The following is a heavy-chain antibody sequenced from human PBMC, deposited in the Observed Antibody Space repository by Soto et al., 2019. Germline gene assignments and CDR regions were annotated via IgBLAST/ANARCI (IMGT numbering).Heavy chain of an antibody. CDR1: GGSISSSSYY. CDR3: ARHWIAVAGEVGWFDP. J-gene: IGHJ5*02. Sequence: SETLSLTCTVSGGSISSSSYYWGWIRQPPGKGLEWIGGIYYSGSTYYNPSLKSRVTISVDTSKNQFYLTLSSVTAADTAVYDCARHWIAVAGEVGWFDPWGQGTLVTVSS. CDR2: IYYSGST. V-gene: IGHV4-39*01. D-gene: IGHD6-19*01.